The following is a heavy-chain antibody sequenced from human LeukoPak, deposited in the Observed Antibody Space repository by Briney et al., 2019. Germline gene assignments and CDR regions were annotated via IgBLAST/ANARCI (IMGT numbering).Heavy chain of an antibody. V-gene: IGHV4-34*01. CDR3: SRVYCSGGSCYSFFEY. J-gene: IGHJ4*02. CDR2: INHSGNT. CDR1: GGSYSGYY. D-gene: IGHD2-15*01. Sequence: SDTLSLTCAVYGGSYSGYYWSWIRQPPGKGLEWIGEINHSGNTNYNPSLKSRVTISVDTSKNQFSLKLSSVTAADTAVYYCSRVYCSGGSCYSFFEYWGQKTQVTVSS.